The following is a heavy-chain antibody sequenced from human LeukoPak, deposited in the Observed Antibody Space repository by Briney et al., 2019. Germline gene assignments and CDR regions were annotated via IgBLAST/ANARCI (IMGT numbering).Heavy chain of an antibody. CDR2: IYYSGST. Sequence: PSEILSLTCTASGGSISSYYWSWIRQPPGKGLEWIGYIYYSGSTNYNPSLKSRVTISVDTSKNQFSLKLSSVTAADTAVYYCASSGTVTEYYFDYWGQGTLVTVSS. J-gene: IGHJ4*02. CDR1: GGSISSYY. D-gene: IGHD4-17*01. V-gene: IGHV4-59*01. CDR3: ASSGTVTEYYFDY.